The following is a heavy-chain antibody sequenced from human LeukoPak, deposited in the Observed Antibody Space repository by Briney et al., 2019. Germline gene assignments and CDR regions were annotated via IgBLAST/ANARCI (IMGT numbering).Heavy chain of an antibody. CDR1: GFTFSSYS. J-gene: IGHJ4*02. V-gene: IGHV3-21*01. CDR2: ISSSSSYI. CDR3: ASDEGRGYYFDY. D-gene: IGHD3-10*01. Sequence: PGGSLRPSCAASGFTFSSYSMNWVRQAPGKGLEWVSSISSSSSYIYYADSVKGRFTISRDNAKNSLYLQMNSLRAEDTAVYYCASDEGRGYYFDYWGQGTLVTVSS.